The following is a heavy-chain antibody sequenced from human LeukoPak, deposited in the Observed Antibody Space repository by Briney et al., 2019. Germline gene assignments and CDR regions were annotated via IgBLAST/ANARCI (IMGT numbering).Heavy chain of an antibody. V-gene: IGHV1-2*02. CDR3: ARAITIFGVVIRAIDY. D-gene: IGHD3-3*01. CDR1: GYTFTSYY. J-gene: IGHJ4*02. Sequence: ASVRVSCKASGYTFTSYYLHWLRQAPGQGLEWMGWINPNSGGFNYAQTFQDRVTMTRDTSISTAYMELSRLRSDDTAVYYCARAITIFGVVIRAIDYWGQGTLVTVSS. CDR2: INPNSGGF.